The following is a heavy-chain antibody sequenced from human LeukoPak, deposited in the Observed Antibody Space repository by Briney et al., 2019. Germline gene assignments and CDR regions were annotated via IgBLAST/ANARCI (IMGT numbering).Heavy chain of an antibody. V-gene: IGHV1-18*01. CDR3: ARAGIPIHYYYMDV. CDR2: ISTYNGNT. J-gene: IGHJ6*03. CDR1: GYTFTTYG. Sequence: GASVKVSCKASGYTFTTYGINWVRQAPGQGLEWMGWISTYNGNTNYAQKLQGRVTMTTDTSTGTAYMELRSLRSDDTAVYYCARAGIPIHYYYMDVWGKGTTVTISS. D-gene: IGHD3-3*01.